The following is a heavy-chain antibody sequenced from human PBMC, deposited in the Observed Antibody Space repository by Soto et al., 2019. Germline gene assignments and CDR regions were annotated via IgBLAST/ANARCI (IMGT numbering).Heavy chain of an antibody. J-gene: IGHJ6*02. CDR2: IYPGDSDT. V-gene: IGHV5-51*01. CDR1: GYSFTSYW. Sequence: GESLKISCKGAGYSFTSYWIGWVRQMPGKGLEWMGIIYPGDSDTRYSPSFEGQVTISADKSITTAYLQWSSLKASDTAMYYCARPSYSSSRYYGMDVWGQGTTVTVSS. D-gene: IGHD6-6*01. CDR3: ARPSYSSSRYYGMDV.